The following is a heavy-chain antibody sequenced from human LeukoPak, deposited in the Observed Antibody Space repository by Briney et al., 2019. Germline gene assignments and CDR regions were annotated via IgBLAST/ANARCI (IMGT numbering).Heavy chain of an antibody. CDR1: GFTFSDHY. V-gene: IGHV3-72*01. CDR2: TRNKANSYTT. D-gene: IGHD6-19*01. CDR3: ATERIAVAGTHHYYYYGMDV. J-gene: IGHJ6*02. Sequence: TGGSLRLSCAASGFTFSDHYMDWVRQAPGKGLEWVGRTRNKANSYTTEYAASVKGRFTISRDDSKNSLYLQMNSLKTEDTAVYYCATERIAVAGTHHYYYYGMDVWGQGTTVTVSS.